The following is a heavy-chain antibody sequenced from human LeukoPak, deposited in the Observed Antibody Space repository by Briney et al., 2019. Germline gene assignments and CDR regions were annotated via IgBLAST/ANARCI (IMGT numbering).Heavy chain of an antibody. Sequence: PGGSLRLSCAASGFTFSSYWMTWVRQAPGKGLEWVANIKQDGSKKSYVDSVKGRFTISRDNAKNSLYLQMNSLGADDTGIYYCASQPAAADVDYWGQGTLVTVSS. CDR2: IKQDGSKK. CDR3: ASQPAAADVDY. D-gene: IGHD2-2*01. J-gene: IGHJ4*02. V-gene: IGHV3-7*03. CDR1: GFTFSSYW.